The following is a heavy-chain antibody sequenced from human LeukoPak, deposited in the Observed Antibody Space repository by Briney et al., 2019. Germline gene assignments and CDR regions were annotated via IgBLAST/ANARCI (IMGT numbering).Heavy chain of an antibody. CDR1: GFTVSSNY. D-gene: IGHD4-17*01. CDR3: ARASMTTVTTGGLRFFDY. CDR2: IYSGGRT. V-gene: IGHV3-66*01. J-gene: IGHJ4*02. Sequence: GGSLRLSCAASGFTVSSNYMSWVRQAPGKGVEWVSVIYSGGRTYYADSVKGRFTISRDNSKNTLYLQMNSLRVEETAVYYCARASMTTVTTGGLRFFDYWGQGTLVTVSS.